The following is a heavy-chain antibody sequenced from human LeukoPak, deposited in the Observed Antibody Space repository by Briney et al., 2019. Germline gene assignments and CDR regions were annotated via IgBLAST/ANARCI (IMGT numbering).Heavy chain of an antibody. CDR3: ARGRQYYDRGAFDM. V-gene: IGHV4-34*01. CDR1: IGSFSDHY. Sequence: KPSETLSLTCAVYIGSFSDHYWSWIRQPPGKGLEWIGEINHSGSTSYNPSLKSRVTVSVDTSKNQFSLKLTSVTAADTAVYYCARGRQYYDRGAFDMWGQGTEVSVSS. D-gene: IGHD3-16*01. J-gene: IGHJ3*02. CDR2: INHSGST.